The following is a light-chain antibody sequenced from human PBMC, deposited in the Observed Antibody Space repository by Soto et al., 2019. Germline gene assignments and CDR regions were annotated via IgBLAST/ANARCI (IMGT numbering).Light chain of an antibody. J-gene: IGLJ2*01. Sequence: QSALTQPPSVSGSRGQSVTISCTGTSSDVGSYNRVSWYQQPPGTGPKLMIYEVSNRPSGVPDRFSGSKSGNTASLTISGLQAEDEADFYCSSFTSSTTLVFGEGTKLTVL. CDR3: SSFTSSTTLV. CDR2: EVS. V-gene: IGLV2-18*02. CDR1: SSDVGSYNR.